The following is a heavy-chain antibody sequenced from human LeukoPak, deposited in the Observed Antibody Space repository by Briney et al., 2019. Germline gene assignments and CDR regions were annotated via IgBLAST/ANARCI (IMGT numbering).Heavy chain of an antibody. CDR1: GYTFTSYG. Sequence: ASVKVSCKASGYTFTSYGISWVRQAPGQGLEWMGWISAYNGNTNYAQKLQGRVTMTTDTSTSTAYMELRSLRSDDTAVYCCARSRQQWLVPDYWGQGTLVTVSS. V-gene: IGHV1-18*01. D-gene: IGHD6-19*01. J-gene: IGHJ4*02. CDR2: ISAYNGNT. CDR3: ARSRQQWLVPDY.